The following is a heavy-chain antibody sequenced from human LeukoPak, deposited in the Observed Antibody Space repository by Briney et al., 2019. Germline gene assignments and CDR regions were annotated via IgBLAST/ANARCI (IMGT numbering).Heavy chain of an antibody. CDR2: IYHSGST. D-gene: IGHD6-13*01. CDR1: GYSISSGYY. CDR3: ARSAAGSFDY. V-gene: IGHV4-38-2*01. Sequence: PSETLSLTCAVSGYSISSGYYWGWIRQPPGKGLEWIGSIYHSGSTYYNPSLKSRVTISVDTSKNQFSLKLSSVTAADTAVYYCARSAAGSFDYWGQGTLVTVSS. J-gene: IGHJ4*02.